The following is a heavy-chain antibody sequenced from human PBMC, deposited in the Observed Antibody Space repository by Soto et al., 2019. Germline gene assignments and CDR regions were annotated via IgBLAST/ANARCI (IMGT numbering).Heavy chain of an antibody. Sequence: QVQLVESGGGVVQPGRSLRLSCAASGFTFSSYGMHWVRQAPGKGLEWVALISYDGSDKYYADSVKGRFTISRDNSKNTLYLQMNSLRDEDTAVYYCGAGQYFSDYWGQGPLVTVSS. D-gene: IGHD6-13*01. J-gene: IGHJ4*02. CDR2: ISYDGSDK. CDR3: GAGQYFSDY. CDR1: GFTFSSYG. V-gene: IGHV3-30*03.